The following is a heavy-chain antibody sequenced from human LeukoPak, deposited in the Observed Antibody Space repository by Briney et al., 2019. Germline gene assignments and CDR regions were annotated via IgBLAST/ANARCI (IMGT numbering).Heavy chain of an antibody. D-gene: IGHD4-23*01. CDR2: INHSGST. J-gene: IGHJ4*02. V-gene: IGHV4-34*01. CDR3: ARDDYGGTFDY. CDR1: GGSFGGYY. Sequence: SETLSLTCAVYGGSFGGYYWSWIRQPPGKGLEWIGEINHSGSTNYNPSLKSRVTISVDTSKNQFSLKLSSVTAADTAVYYCARDDYGGTFDYWGQGTLVTVSS.